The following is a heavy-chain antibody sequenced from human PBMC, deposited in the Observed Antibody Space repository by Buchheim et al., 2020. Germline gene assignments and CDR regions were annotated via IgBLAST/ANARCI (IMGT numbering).Heavy chain of an antibody. V-gene: IGHV4-39*01. J-gene: IGHJ6*02. CDR1: GGSISSSSYY. Sequence: QLQLQESGPGLVKPSETLSLTCTVSGGSISSSSYYWGWIRQPPGKGLEWIGSIYYSGSTYYNPSLKSRVTISVDTSNNQFSLKLSSVTAADTAVYYCARRYYDYVWGSYRDYGMDVWGQGTT. CDR2: IYYSGST. D-gene: IGHD3-16*02. CDR3: ARRYYDYVWGSYRDYGMDV.